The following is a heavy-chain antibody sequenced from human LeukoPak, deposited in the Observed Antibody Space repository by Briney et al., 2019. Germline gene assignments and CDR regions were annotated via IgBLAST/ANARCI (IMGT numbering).Heavy chain of an antibody. CDR3: AKGPSGSYGFDY. V-gene: IGHV4-4*07. CDR2: ISSSGSA. D-gene: IGHD6-19*01. Sequence: SETLSLTCTVSGGSISASYWSWLRQPAGKGLEWIGRISSSGSANYNPSLKSRVTMSIDTSKNQFSLKLSTVTAADTAVYYCAKGPSGSYGFDYWGPGTQVTVSS. CDR1: GGSISASY. J-gene: IGHJ4*02.